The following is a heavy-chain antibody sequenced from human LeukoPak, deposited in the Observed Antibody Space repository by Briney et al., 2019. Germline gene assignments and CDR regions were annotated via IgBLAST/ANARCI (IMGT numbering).Heavy chain of an antibody. CDR3: ARGARYYDILTGYYPTPYFDY. D-gene: IGHD3-9*01. CDR2: IYYSGST. Sequence: KTSQTLSLTCTVSGGSISSGGYYWSWIRQHPGKGLEWIGYIYYSGSTNYNPSLKSRVTISVDTSKNQFSLKLSSVTAADTAVYYCARGARYYDILTGYYPTPYFDYWGQGTLVTVSS. V-gene: IGHV4-31*03. J-gene: IGHJ4*02. CDR1: GGSISSGGYY.